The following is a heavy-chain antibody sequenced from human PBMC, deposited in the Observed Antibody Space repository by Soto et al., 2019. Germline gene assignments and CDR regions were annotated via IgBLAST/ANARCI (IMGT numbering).Heavy chain of an antibody. D-gene: IGHD3-22*01. Sequence: VRQNTSKGLEWVAVISYDGSNKYYADSVKGRFTISRDNSKNTLYLQMNSLRAEDTAVYYCARDRRYYYDNSGPLDYWGQGTLVTVSS. V-gene: IGHV3-30-3*01. CDR2: ISYDGSNK. CDR3: ARDRRYYYDNSGPLDY. J-gene: IGHJ4*02.